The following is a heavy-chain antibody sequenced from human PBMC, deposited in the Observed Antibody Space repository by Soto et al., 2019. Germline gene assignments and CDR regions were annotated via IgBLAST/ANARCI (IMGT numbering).Heavy chain of an antibody. D-gene: IGHD3-22*01. J-gene: IGHJ4*02. CDR1: GYTFTSYG. CDR2: ISAYNGNT. Sequence: ALVKVSCKASGYTFTSYGISWVRQAPGQGLEWMGWISAYNGNTNYAQKLQGRVTMTTDTSTSTAYMELRSLRSDDTAVYYCARRKRAYYDSSGLDYWGQGTLVT. CDR3: ARRKRAYYDSSGLDY. V-gene: IGHV1-18*04.